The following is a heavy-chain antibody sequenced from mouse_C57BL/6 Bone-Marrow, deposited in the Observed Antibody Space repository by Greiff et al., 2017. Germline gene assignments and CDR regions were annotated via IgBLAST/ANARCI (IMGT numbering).Heavy chain of an antibody. CDR1: GYTFTSYW. D-gene: IGHD1-1*01. Sequence: QVQLQQSGTELVKPGASVKLSCKASGYTFTSYWMHWVKQRPGQGLEWIGNINPSNGGTNYNEKFKSKATLTVDKSSSTAYMQLSSLTSEDSAVCYCARGFPYYYGSSDGPPVYFDYWGQGTTLTVSS. CDR3: ARGFPYYYGSSDGPPVYFDY. J-gene: IGHJ2*01. CDR2: INPSNGGT. V-gene: IGHV1-53*01.